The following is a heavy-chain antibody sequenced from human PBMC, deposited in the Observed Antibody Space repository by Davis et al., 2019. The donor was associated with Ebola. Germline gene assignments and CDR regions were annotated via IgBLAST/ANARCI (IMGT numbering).Heavy chain of an antibody. D-gene: IGHD3-3*01. V-gene: IGHV3-30*03. CDR1: GFTFSSFW. J-gene: IGHJ4*02. CDR2: VSHSERER. CDR3: ARAGFDEVLDY. Sequence: PGGSLRLSCAASGFTFSSFWMHWVRQAPGKGLEWVAVVSHSERERFYADSVKGRFTISRDNSENTLYLQMNSLTADDTSVYYCARAGFDEVLDYWGQGTPVTVSS.